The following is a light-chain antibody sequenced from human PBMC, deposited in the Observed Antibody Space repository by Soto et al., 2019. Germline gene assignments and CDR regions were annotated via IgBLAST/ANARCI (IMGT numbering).Light chain of an antibody. CDR1: QSVNNY. J-gene: IGKJ2*01. Sequence: EIVLTQSPATLSLSPGERATLSCRASQSVNNYLAWYQQKPGQAPSLLIYDASSRATGVPARFSGSGFGTDFTLTISSLEPEDFAVYYCQQRSNWPLMYTFGQGTKLEIK. CDR2: DAS. CDR3: QQRSNWPLMYT. V-gene: IGKV3-11*01.